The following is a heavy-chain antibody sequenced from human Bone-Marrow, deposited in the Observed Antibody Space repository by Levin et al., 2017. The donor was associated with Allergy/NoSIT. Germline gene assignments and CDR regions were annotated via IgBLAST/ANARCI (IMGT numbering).Heavy chain of an antibody. Sequence: PSETLSLTCTVSGGSVSRGSYYWSWIRQPPGKGLEWIGHIYHSGNTKYNPSLKSRVTISVDTSKNQFSLNLSSVTAADTAVYYCARDKVIPAASEYYYYGMDVWGLGTTVTVSS. J-gene: IGHJ6*02. CDR2: IYHSGNT. CDR3: ARDKVIPAASEYYYYGMDV. V-gene: IGHV4-61*01. D-gene: IGHD2-2*01. CDR1: GGSVSRGSYY.